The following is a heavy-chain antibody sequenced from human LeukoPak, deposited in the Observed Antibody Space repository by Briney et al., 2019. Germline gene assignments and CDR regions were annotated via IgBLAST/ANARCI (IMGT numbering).Heavy chain of an antibody. CDR1: GFTFSGYW. D-gene: IGHD1-26*01. V-gene: IGHV3-74*01. J-gene: IGHJ3*02. CDR3: ARDGALSVGAFDI. CDR2: ILGDGNST. Sequence: GGSLRLSCAASGFTFSGYWMHWVRKAPGKGLVWVSRILGDGNSTSYADSVKGRFPISRDNAKNSLFLQMTSLRHEDTAVYYCARDGALSVGAFDIWGQGTMVSVSS.